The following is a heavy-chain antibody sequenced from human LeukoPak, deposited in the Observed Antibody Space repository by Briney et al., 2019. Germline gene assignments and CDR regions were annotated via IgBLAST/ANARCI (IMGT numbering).Heavy chain of an antibody. V-gene: IGHV3-23*01. Sequence: GGSLRLSCEVSGFIFRNYDMTWVRQIPGKGLEWVPSITSTADYAPHADSVKGRFTISRDNSNNLLYLQMNSLRVEDTAAYYCAKYVASSQPPDYRGQGTWVTVSS. CDR3: AKYVASSQPPDY. D-gene: IGHD2-2*01. J-gene: IGHJ4*02. CDR2: ITSTADYA. CDR1: GFIFRNYD.